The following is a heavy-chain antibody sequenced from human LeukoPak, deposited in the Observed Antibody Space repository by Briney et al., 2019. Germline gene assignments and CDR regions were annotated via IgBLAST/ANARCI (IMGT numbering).Heavy chain of an antibody. CDR2: MNPNSGNT. Sequence: ASVKVSCKASGYTFTSYDINWVRQATGQGLEWMGWMNPNSGNTGYAQKFQGRVTMTRNTSISTAYMELSSLRSEDTAVYYCAIDRSSWDSPSPSTPFDYWGQGTLVTVSS. CDR3: AIDRSSWDSPSPSTPFDY. D-gene: IGHD6-13*01. J-gene: IGHJ4*02. V-gene: IGHV1-8*01. CDR1: GYTFTSYD.